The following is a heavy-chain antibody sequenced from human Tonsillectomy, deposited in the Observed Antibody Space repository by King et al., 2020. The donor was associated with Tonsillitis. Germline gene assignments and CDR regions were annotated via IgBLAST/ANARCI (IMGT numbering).Heavy chain of an antibody. CDR2: ICYSGST. J-gene: IGHJ5*02. Sequence: QLQESGPGLVKPSETLSLTCTVSGGSISSSNYYWGWIRQPPGKGLEWLGSICYSGSTYYNPSLKSRVTIFVDTSKNQLSLKLSSVTAADTAVYYCASTDYDFWSAYSPWFDPWGQGTLVTVSS. CDR3: ASTDYDFWSAYSPWFDP. D-gene: IGHD3-3*01. CDR1: GGSISSSNYY. V-gene: IGHV4-39*01.